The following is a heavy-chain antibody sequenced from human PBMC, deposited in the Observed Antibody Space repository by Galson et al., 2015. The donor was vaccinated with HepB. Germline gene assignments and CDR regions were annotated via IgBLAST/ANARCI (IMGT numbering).Heavy chain of an antibody. V-gene: IGHV3-30-3*01. CDR2: ISYDGSNK. D-gene: IGHD3-10*01. Sequence: LRLSCAASGFTFSSYAMHWVRQAPGKGLEWVAVISYDGSNKYYADSVKGRFTISRDNSKNTLYLQMNSLRAEDTAVYYCARDLSYYGSGSFSAFYYYYYYGMDVWGQGTTVTVSS. J-gene: IGHJ6*02. CDR1: GFTFSSYA. CDR3: ARDLSYYGSGSFSAFYYYYYYGMDV.